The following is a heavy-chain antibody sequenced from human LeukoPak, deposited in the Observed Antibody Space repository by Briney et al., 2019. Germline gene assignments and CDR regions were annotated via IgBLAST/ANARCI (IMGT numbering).Heavy chain of an antibody. J-gene: IGHJ4*02. V-gene: IGHV1-18*01. D-gene: IGHD1-1*01. CDR3: ASKERRGDY. CDR1: GYTFTSYG. Sequence: ASVKVSCKASGYTFTSYGISWVRQAPGQGLEWMGWISAYNGNTNYAQKLQGRVTMTTDKSTSTAYMELSSLRSEDTAVYYCASKERRGDYWGQGTLVTVSS. CDR2: ISAYNGNT.